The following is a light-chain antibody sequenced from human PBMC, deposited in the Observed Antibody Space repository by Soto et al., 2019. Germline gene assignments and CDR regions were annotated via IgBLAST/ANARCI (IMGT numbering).Light chain of an antibody. Sequence: QSALTQPPSASGSLGQSVTISCSGTSKDVGRDNYVSWYQQHAGQTPKVIIYDVFQRPSGVPDRFSGSKSGTTAYLTVSNLQSEDEAEYFCSSYGGRNNFVVFGGGTQLTV. J-gene: IGLJ2*01. CDR1: SKDVGRDNY. CDR2: DVF. CDR3: SSYGGRNNFVV. V-gene: IGLV2-8*01.